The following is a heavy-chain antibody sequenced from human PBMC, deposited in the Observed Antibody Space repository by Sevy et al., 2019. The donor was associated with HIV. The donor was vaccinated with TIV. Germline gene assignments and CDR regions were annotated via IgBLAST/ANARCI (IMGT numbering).Heavy chain of an antibody. J-gene: IGHJ4*02. D-gene: IGHD2-2*01. Sequence: SETLSLTCTVSGGSINNYFWSWIRQPPGKGLEWIGYIYYSGSTNYNPSLKNRVTISVDTSKNQLSLKLSSVTAADTAVYYCARDGGCSSTSCLLYLDYWGQGSLVTVSS. CDR1: GGSINNYF. CDR3: ARDGGCSSTSCLLYLDY. CDR2: IYYSGST. V-gene: IGHV4-59*01.